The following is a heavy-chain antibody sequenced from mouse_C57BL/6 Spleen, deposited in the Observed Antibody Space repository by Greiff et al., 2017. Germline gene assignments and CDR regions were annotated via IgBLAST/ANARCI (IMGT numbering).Heavy chain of an antibody. CDR2: ISDGGSYT. J-gene: IGHJ4*01. D-gene: IGHD4-1*01. Sequence: EVQGVESGGGLVKPGGSLKLSCAASGFTFSSYAMSWVRQTPDKRLEWVATISDGGSYTYYPDNVKGRFTISRDNAKNNLYLQMSHLKSEDTAMYYCAREEPLGAMDYWGQGTSVTVSS. CDR3: AREEPLGAMDY. CDR1: GFTFSSYA. V-gene: IGHV5-4*01.